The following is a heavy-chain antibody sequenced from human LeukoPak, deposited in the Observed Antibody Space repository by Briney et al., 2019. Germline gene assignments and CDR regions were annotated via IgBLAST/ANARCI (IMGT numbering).Heavy chain of an antibody. V-gene: IGHV3-53*01. CDR3: ASGHYGSGSLDY. D-gene: IGHD3-10*01. Sequence: GSLRLSCAASGFTFSSYGMHWVRQAPGKGLEWVSVIYSGGYTYYADSVKGRFTISRDNSKNTLYLQMNTLRAEDTAVYYCASGHYGSGSLDYWGQGTLVTVSS. CDR2: IYSGGYT. J-gene: IGHJ4*02. CDR1: GFTFSSYG.